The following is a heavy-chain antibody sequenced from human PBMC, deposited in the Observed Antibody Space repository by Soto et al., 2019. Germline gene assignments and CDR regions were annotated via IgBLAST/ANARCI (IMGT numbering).Heavy chain of an antibody. V-gene: IGHV3-7*03. CDR1: GFSFGSYW. CDR2: IKQDGSEI. Sequence: GGSLRLSCAASGFSFGSYWMSWVRQAPGKGLEWVANIKQDGSEIHYVDSVKGRFTISRDNAKNSLYLQMNSLRAEDTAVYYCARAEAAARYYGMDVWGQGTTVTVSS. J-gene: IGHJ6*02. D-gene: IGHD6-13*01. CDR3: ARAEAAARYYGMDV.